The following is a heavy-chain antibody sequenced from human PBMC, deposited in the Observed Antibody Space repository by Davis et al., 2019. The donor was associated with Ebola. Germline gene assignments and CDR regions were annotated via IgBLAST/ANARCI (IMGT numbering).Heavy chain of an antibody. Sequence: AASVKVSCKASGYIFTSYAMHWVRQAPGQRLEWMGWINGGNGDTKYSQKFQGRVTITRDTSASTAYMELSSLRSEDTAVYYCAASAGTVGKFDFWGQGTLVTVSS. CDR3: AASAGTVGKFDF. CDR1: GYIFTSYA. J-gene: IGHJ4*02. V-gene: IGHV1-3*01. CDR2: INGGNGDT. D-gene: IGHD1-14*01.